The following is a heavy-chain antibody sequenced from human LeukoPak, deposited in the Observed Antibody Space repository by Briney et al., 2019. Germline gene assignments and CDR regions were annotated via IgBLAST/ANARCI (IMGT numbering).Heavy chain of an antibody. CDR2: IRSKAYGGTT. CDR3: ARGFSGYWSDYMDV. Sequence: PGGSLRLSCTASGFTFGDYAMSWVRQAPGKGLEWVGFIRSKAYGGTTEYAASVKGRFTISRDDSKNSLYLQMNSLKTEDTAVYYCARGFSGYWSDYMDVWGKGTTVTISS. D-gene: IGHD2-15*01. J-gene: IGHJ6*03. CDR1: GFTFGDYA. V-gene: IGHV3-49*04.